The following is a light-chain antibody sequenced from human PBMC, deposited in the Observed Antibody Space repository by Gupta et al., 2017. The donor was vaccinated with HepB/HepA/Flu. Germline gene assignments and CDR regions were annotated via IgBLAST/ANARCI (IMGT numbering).Light chain of an antibody. J-gene: IGKJ1*01. V-gene: IGKV1-17*01. Sequence: DIQMTQSPSSLSASVGDRVTITCRASQDIGNDLVWYQQKPGKAPKRLIFAASSLQSGVPSRLRGSGSGTDFTLTISSRQPEDFATYYGRQQSSNSGTFGKGTKV. CDR1: QDIGND. CDR3: RQQSSNSGT. CDR2: AAS.